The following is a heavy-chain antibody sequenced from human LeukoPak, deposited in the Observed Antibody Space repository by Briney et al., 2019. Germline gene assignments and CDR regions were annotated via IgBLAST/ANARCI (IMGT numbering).Heavy chain of an antibody. CDR3: ARGMGDGYSLDFYYMDV. Sequence: GASVKVSCKASGYTLTGYNINWVRQAPGQGLEWMGWSTHYNSTNYGQKFQGRVTMTTDTSTSTAYMELRSLRSDDTAMCYCARGMGDGYSLDFYYMDVWGKGTTVTVSS. CDR2: STHYNST. CDR1: GYTLTGYN. V-gene: IGHV1-18*01. J-gene: IGHJ6*03. D-gene: IGHD5-24*01.